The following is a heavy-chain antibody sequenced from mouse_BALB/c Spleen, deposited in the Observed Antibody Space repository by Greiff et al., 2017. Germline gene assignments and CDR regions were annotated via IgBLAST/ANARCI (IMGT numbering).Heavy chain of an antibody. J-gene: IGHJ2*01. CDR3: ARRDGYFRYFDY. V-gene: IGHV5-6-2*01. D-gene: IGHD2-3*01. CDR1: GFTFSSYY. Sequence: EVKLVESGGCLVKLGGSLKLSCAASGFTFSSYYMSWVRQTPEKRLELVAAINSNGGSTYYPDTVKGRFTISRDNAKNTLYLQMSSLKSEDTALYYCARRDGYFRYFDYWGQGTTLTVSS. CDR2: INSNGGST.